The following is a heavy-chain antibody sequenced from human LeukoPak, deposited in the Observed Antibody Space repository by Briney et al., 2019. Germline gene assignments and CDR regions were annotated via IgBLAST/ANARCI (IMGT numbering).Heavy chain of an antibody. Sequence: PGGSLRLSCVVSGITFSKSGMHWVRQAPAKGLEWLAFIWSGGTNQYYADYVKGRFTISRDNSKNMVYLQVSSLRVEDTAVYYCARDAGKTRLDYWGQGTLVTVSS. V-gene: IGHV3-33*01. CDR2: IWSGGTNQ. J-gene: IGHJ4*02. D-gene: IGHD3-10*01. CDR3: ARDAGKTRLDY. CDR1: GITFSKSG.